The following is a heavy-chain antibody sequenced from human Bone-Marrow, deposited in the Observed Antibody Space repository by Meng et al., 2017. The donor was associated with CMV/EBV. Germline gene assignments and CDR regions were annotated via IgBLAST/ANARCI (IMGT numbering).Heavy chain of an antibody. CDR1: GFTFSSYE. D-gene: IGHD2-2*02. Sequence: GESLKISCAASGFTFSSYEMNWVRQAPGKGLEWVSYISSSGSTIYYADSVKGRFTISRDNAKNSLYLQMNSLRAEDTAVYYCASEVGRYCSSTSCYTGDYWGQGTLVTFSS. V-gene: IGHV3-48*03. CDR3: ASEVGRYCSSTSCYTGDY. CDR2: ISSSGSTI. J-gene: IGHJ4*02.